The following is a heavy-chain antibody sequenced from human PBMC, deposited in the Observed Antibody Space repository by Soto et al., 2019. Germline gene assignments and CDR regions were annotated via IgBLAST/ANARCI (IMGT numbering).Heavy chain of an antibody. J-gene: IGHJ4*02. D-gene: IGHD3-22*01. CDR3: ARSTTYYYDSSGYYYYY. Sequence: ASVKVSCKASGGTFSSYAISWVRQAPGQGLEWMGGIIPIFGTANYAQKFQGRVTITADESTSTAYMELSSLRSEDTAVYYCARSTTYYYDSSGYYYYYWGQGTLVTVSS. CDR2: IIPIFGTA. CDR1: GGTFSSYA. V-gene: IGHV1-69*13.